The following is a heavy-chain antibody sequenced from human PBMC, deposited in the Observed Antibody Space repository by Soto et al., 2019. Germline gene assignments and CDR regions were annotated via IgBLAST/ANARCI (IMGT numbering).Heavy chain of an antibody. D-gene: IGHD1-26*01. CDR2: ISAYNGNT. J-gene: IGHJ4*02. Sequence: ASVKVSCKASGYTFTSYGISWVRQAPGQGLEWMGWISAYNGNTNYAQKLQGRVTMTTDTPTSTAYMELRSLRSDDTAVYYCARDSHSGSYYGEFDYWGQGTLVTVSS. CDR1: GYTFTSYG. CDR3: ARDSHSGSYYGEFDY. V-gene: IGHV1-18*01.